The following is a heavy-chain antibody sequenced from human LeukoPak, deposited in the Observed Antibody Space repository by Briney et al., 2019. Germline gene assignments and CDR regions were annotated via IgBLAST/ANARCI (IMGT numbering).Heavy chain of an antibody. CDR1: GFTFSSYG. Sequence: PGGSLRLSCAASGFTFSSYGMHWVRQTPGKGLEWVAVISFDGSDEYYEDSVKGRFTISRDNSKNTLYLQMNSLRPEDTAVYYCAKEQGRDGSFDYWGQGTLVTVSS. D-gene: IGHD5-24*01. V-gene: IGHV3-30*18. CDR2: ISFDGSDE. CDR3: AKEQGRDGSFDY. J-gene: IGHJ4*02.